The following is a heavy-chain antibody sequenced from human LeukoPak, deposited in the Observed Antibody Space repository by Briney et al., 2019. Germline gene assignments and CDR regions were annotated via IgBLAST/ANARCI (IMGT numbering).Heavy chain of an antibody. CDR3: ARGGTYCDLWSGYSDFDY. V-gene: IGHV1-2*05. D-gene: IGHD3-3*01. J-gene: IGHJ4*02. Sequence: ASVKVSCKASGYTFTGSYMHWVRQAPGQGLEWMGRINPNGGGTNYAQKFPGRVTMTRDTSIRTAYMELSRLRSDDTDVYYCARGGTYCDLWSGYSDFDYWGQGTLVTVSS. CDR2: INPNGGGT. CDR1: GYTFTGSY.